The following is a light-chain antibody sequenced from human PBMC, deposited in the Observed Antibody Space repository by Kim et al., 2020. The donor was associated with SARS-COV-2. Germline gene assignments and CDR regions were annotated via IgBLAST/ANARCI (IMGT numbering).Light chain of an antibody. J-gene: IGKJ4*01. V-gene: IGKV3-15*01. Sequence: EIVMTQSPVTLSVSPGERATLSCRASQSVNSNLGWYQQKPGQAPRLLIYGASTRATGIPARFSGSGSGTDFTLTISSLQSEDFAVYYCQHYNNWPLTFGGGTKVDIK. CDR3: QHYNNWPLT. CDR1: QSVNSN. CDR2: GAS.